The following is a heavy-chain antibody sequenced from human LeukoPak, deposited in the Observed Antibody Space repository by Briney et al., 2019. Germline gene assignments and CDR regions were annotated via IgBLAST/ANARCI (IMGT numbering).Heavy chain of an antibody. J-gene: IGHJ4*02. CDR1: GFTFSSYG. CDR3: ARDGEGYGFDY. V-gene: IGHV3-33*01. CDR2: IWYDGGNK. Sequence: GGSLRLSCAASGFTFSSYGMHWVRQAPGKGLEWVAVIWYDGGNKYYADSVKGRFTISRDNSKNTLYLQMNSLRAEDTAVYYCARDGEGYGFDYWGQGTLVTVSS. D-gene: IGHD5-12*01.